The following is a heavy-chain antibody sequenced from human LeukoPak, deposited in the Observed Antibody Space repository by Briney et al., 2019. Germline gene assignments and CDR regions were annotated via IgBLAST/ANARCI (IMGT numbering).Heavy chain of an antibody. D-gene: IGHD3-22*01. CDR1: GYTFTGYY. J-gene: IGHJ4*02. CDR2: ITPYNGNT. Sequence: ASVKVSCKASGYTFTGYYMHWVRQAPGQGHEWVGWITPYNGNTNYAQKLQGRVTMSTDTSTSTAYMELRSLRPDDTAMYYCARRGVYYYDSSGRANYYFDFWGQGTLVTVSS. V-gene: IGHV1-18*04. CDR3: ARRGVYYYDSSGRANYYFDF.